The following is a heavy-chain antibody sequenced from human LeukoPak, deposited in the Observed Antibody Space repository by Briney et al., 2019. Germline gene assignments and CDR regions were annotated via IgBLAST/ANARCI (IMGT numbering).Heavy chain of an antibody. CDR2: IWYDGSNK. V-gene: IGHV3-33*01. Sequence: GGSLRLSCTPSRYILSSCRMHGLRQAPGKGLEWVAVIWYDGSNKYYADSVKGRFTISRDNSKNTLYLQMNSLRAEDTAVYYCVRELRPDGYNSLTDDCSQGTLVTVSS. D-gene: IGHD5-24*01. J-gene: IGHJ4*01. CDR3: VRELRPDGYNSLTDD. CDR1: RYILSSCR.